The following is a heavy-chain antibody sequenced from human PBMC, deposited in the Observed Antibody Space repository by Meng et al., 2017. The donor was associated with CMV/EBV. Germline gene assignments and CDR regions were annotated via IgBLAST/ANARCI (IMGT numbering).Heavy chain of an antibody. Sequence: GESLKISCAASGFTFSSYAMHWVRQAPGKGLEWVAVVWYGGSNKYYADSVKGRFTISRDNSKNTLYLQMNSLRAEDTGVYYCAKNLVVPVATPYYYYGMDVWGQGTTVTVSS. J-gene: IGHJ6*02. D-gene: IGHD2-2*01. V-gene: IGHV3-33*06. CDR3: AKNLVVPVATPYYYYGMDV. CDR2: VWYGGSNK. CDR1: GFTFSSYA.